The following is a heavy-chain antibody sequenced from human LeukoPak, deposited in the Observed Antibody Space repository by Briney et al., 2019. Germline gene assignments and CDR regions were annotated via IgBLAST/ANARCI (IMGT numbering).Heavy chain of an antibody. J-gene: IGHJ5*01. Sequence: ASVKVSCKASGGTFSSYAINWVRQAPGQGLEWMGWMDPNRGNTGYAPKFQGRVTMARSTSVTTAYMELSSLTSEDTAVYYCARGLSRCSSGNCYEPNWLDSWGQGTLVTVSS. CDR1: GGTFSSYA. D-gene: IGHD2-2*01. V-gene: IGHV1-8*02. CDR2: MDPNRGNT. CDR3: ARGLSRCSSGNCYEPNWLDS.